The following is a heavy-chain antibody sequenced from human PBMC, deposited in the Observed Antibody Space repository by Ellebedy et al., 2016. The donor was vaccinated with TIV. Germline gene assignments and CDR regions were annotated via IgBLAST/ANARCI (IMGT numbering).Heavy chain of an antibody. J-gene: IGHJ6*02. CDR3: ARDGGAEIVATMSDYYYGMDV. D-gene: IGHD5-12*01. CDR1: GFTFSSYA. Sequence: PGGSLRLSCAASGFTFSSYAMSLVRPAPGKVLDWVSAISGSGGSTYYADSVKGRFTISRDNSKNTLYLQMNSLRAEDTAVYYCARDGGAEIVATMSDYYYGMDVWGQGTTVTVSS. CDR2: ISGSGGST. V-gene: IGHV3-23*01.